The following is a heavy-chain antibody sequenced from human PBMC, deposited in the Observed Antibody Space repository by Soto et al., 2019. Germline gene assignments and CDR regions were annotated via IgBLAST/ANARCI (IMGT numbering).Heavy chain of an antibody. V-gene: IGHV4-38-2*02. CDR3: ARDTVVVPAAGEYGMDV. CDR2: IYHSGST. CDR1: GYSISSGYY. Sequence: SETLSLTCAVSGYSISSGYYWGWIRQPPGKGLEWIGSIYHSGSTYYNPSLKSRVTISVDTSKNQFSLKLSTVTAADTAVYYCARDTVVVPAAGEYGMDVWGQGTTVTVSS. J-gene: IGHJ6*02. D-gene: IGHD2-2*01.